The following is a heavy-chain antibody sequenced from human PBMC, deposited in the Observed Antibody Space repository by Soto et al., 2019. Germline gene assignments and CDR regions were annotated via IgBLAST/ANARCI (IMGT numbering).Heavy chain of an antibody. J-gene: IGHJ4*02. CDR3: AKGTFASGSLEY. V-gene: IGHV3-30*18. Sequence: LRLSCSASGFTFSIYGMHWVRQAPGKGLEWVAVISYDGSNKYYADSVKGRFTISRDNSKNTLYLQMNSLRAEDTAVYYCAKGTFASGSLEYWGQGTLVIVSS. CDR1: GFTFSIYG. D-gene: IGHD3-10*01. CDR2: ISYDGSNK.